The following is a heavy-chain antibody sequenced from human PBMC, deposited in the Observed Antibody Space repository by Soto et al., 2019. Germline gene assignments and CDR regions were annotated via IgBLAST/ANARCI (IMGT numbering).Heavy chain of an antibody. CDR2: INHSGST. D-gene: IGHD2-8*02. J-gene: IGHJ4*02. Sequence: SETLSLTCAAYGGSFSGYYWTWIRQPPGTGLEWIREINHSGSTNYNPSLKSRVTISVDTSKNQFSLKLTFVTAADTAVYYCARDKITGLFDYWGQG. V-gene: IGHV4-34*01. CDR3: ARDKITGLFDY. CDR1: GGSFSGYY.